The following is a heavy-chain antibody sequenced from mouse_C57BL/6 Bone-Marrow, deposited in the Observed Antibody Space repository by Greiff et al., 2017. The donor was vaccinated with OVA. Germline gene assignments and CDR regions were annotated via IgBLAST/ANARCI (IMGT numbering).Heavy chain of an antibody. Sequence: QVHVKQPGAELVKPGASVKLSCKASGYTFTSYWMQWVKQRPGQGLEWIGEIDPSDSYTNYNQKFKGKATLTVDTSSSTAYMQLSSLTSEDSAVYYCARDSNYGDWYFDVWGTGTTVTVSS. CDR2: IDPSDSYT. CDR3: ARDSNYGDWYFDV. J-gene: IGHJ1*03. D-gene: IGHD2-5*01. V-gene: IGHV1-50*01. CDR1: GYTFTSYW.